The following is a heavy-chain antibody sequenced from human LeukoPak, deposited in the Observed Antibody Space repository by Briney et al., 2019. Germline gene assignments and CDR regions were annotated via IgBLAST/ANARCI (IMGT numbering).Heavy chain of an antibody. V-gene: IGHV3-21*01. J-gene: IGHJ4*02. CDR3: ARVRSGSYSFDY. CDR1: GFTFSSYS. CDR2: ISSSSSYI. Sequence: PGGSLRLSCAASGFTFSSYSMNLVRQAPGKGLEWVSSISSSSSYIYYADSVKGRFTISRDNAKNSLYLQMNSLRAEDTAVYYCARVRSGSYSFDYWGQGTLVTVSS. D-gene: IGHD1-26*01.